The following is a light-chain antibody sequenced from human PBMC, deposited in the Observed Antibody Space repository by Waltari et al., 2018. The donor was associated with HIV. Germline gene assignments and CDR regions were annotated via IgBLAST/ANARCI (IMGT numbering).Light chain of an antibody. Sequence: QSALTQPASLSGSPGQSLTISCAGSSSDIGTYNLVSWYPQYAGKVPKLLLSAVSQRPLGIPARFSGSKSGNVASLTISWLQTEDESDYYCASYAGAITYYVFGNSTKVTVL. V-gene: IGLV2-23*02. CDR1: SSDIGTYNL. CDR3: ASYAGAITYYV. J-gene: IGLJ1*01. CDR2: AVS.